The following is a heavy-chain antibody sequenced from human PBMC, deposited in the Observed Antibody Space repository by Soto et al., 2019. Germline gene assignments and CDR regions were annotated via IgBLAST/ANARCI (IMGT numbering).Heavy chain of an antibody. J-gene: IGHJ4*02. CDR2: IDGHSGTT. D-gene: IGHD2-8*01. Sequence: GGSLRLSCTASGFFFNDKWLHWVRQAPGKGLVWVARIDGHSGTTNYADSVRGRFTISRDNAKNTVYLHLNTLTDEDTAVYYCARGGAMAVDHWGQGTMVTVSS. V-gene: IGHV3-74*01. CDR3: ARGGAMAVDH. CDR1: GFFFNDKW.